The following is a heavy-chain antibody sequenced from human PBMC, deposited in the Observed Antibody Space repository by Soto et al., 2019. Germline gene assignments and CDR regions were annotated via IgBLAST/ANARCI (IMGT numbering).Heavy chain of an antibody. CDR3: AENPMVRGSSYSSYSMDV. J-gene: IGHJ6*02. V-gene: IGHV4-61*01. Sequence: SETLSLTCTVSGGSVSSGSYYWSWIRQPPGKGLEWIGYIYYSGSTNYNPSLKSRVTISVVTSKNQFSLKLSSVTAADTAVYYCAENPMVRGSSYSSYSMDVWGQGTTVTVSS. D-gene: IGHD3-10*01. CDR1: GGSVSSGSYY. CDR2: IYYSGST.